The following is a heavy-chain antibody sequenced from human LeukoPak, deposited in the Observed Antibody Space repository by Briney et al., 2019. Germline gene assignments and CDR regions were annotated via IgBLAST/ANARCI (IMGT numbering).Heavy chain of an antibody. CDR1: GGSISSSSYY. CDR3: ARDGNRTLDGYSSGWYEGGWFDP. Sequence: SETLSLTCTVSGGSISSSSYYWGWIRQPPGKGLEWIGSIYYSGSTYYNPSLKSRVTISVDTSKNQFSLKLSSVTAADTAVYYCARDGNRTLDGYSSGWYEGGWFDPWGQEPWSPSPQ. V-gene: IGHV4-39*07. J-gene: IGHJ5*02. D-gene: IGHD6-19*01. CDR2: IYYSGST.